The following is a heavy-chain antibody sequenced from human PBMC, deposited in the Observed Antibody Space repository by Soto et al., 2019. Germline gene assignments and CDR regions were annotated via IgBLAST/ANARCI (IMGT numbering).Heavy chain of an antibody. D-gene: IGHD2-2*01. Sequence: GGSLRLSCAASGFTFSSYSMNWVRQAPGKGLEWVSSISSSSSYIYYADSVKGRFTISRDNAKNSLYLQMNSLRAEDTAVYYCARDSESYQLLEFYYYYYMDVWGKGTTVTVSS. CDR3: ARDSESYQLLEFYYYYYMDV. V-gene: IGHV3-21*01. CDR1: GFTFSSYS. J-gene: IGHJ6*03. CDR2: ISSSSSYI.